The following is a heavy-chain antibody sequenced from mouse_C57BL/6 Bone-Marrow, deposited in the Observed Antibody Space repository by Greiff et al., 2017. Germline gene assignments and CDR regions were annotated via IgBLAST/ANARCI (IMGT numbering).Heavy chain of an antibody. V-gene: IGHV3-6*01. CDR1: GYSITSGYY. CDR2: ISYDGSN. D-gene: IGHD3-1*01. Sequence: ESGPGLVKPSQSLSLTCSVTGYSITSGYYWNWIRQFPGNKLEWMGYISYDGSNNYNPSLKNRISITRDTSKNQFFLKLNSVTTEDTATYYCARRAWGYYAMDYWGQGTSVTVSS. J-gene: IGHJ4*01. CDR3: ARRAWGYYAMDY.